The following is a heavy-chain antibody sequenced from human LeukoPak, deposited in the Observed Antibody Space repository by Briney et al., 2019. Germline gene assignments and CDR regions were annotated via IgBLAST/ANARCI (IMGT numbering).Heavy chain of an antibody. V-gene: IGHV3-7*01. Sequence: GSLRLSCAASGIRVWSFWMSWVRQAPGKGLEWVANIKQGGNEKYYVDSVKGRFTISRDNAKNSLYLQMNSLRAEDTAEYYCVRGVRLADYWGQGTLVTVSS. CDR3: VRGVRLADY. CDR1: GIRVWSFW. D-gene: IGHD2-21*01. J-gene: IGHJ4*02. CDR2: IKQGGNEK.